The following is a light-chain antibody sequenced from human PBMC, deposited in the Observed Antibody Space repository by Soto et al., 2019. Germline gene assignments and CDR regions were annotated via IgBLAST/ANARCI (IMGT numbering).Light chain of an antibody. Sequence: IVMTQSPATLSVSPGERATLSCRASQSVSNNLAWYQKNPGQAPRLLIYGASTRATGIPARFSGSGSGTEFTLTISSLQSEDFAVYYCQQYNNWWTFGQGTRVEIK. V-gene: IGKV3-15*01. CDR3: QQYNNWWT. CDR2: GAS. J-gene: IGKJ1*01. CDR1: QSVSNN.